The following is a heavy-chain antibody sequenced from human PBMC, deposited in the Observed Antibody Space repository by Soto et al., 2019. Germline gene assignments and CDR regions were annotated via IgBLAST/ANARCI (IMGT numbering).Heavy chain of an antibody. V-gene: IGHV3-15*01. Sequence: EVQLVDSGGGLVKPGGSLRLSCAASGVTFSNAWMTCVRQAPGKRLEWVVRVKSKTDGGTIDYAAPVKDRFTISRDDSQNTLYVPLNSLKTEDTAVYYCIGTYSGSSMRFDYWGQGTLVTVSS. CDR1: GVTFSNAW. D-gene: IGHD5-12*01. CDR3: IGTYSGSSMRFDY. CDR2: VKSKTDGGTI. J-gene: IGHJ4*02.